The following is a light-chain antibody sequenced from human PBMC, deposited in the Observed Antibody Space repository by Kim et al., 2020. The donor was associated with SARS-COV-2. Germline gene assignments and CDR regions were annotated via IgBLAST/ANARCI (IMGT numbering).Light chain of an antibody. V-gene: IGLV3-19*01. CDR2: GKN. J-gene: IGLJ1*01. Sequence: SSELTQDPAVSVALGQTIRITCQGDSLRNYYASWYQQKPGQAPVLVIYGKNNRPSGIPYRFSGSISGTPASLTITGAQAEDEADYYCNSRDSSGNHYVFGTGTKVTVL. CDR1: SLRNYY. CDR3: NSRDSSGNHYV.